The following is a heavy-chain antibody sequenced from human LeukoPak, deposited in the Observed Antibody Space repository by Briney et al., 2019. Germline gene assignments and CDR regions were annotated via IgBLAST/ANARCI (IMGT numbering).Heavy chain of an antibody. CDR3: AMYYYDRSGPYVGAFDI. CDR2: MNPNSGHT. D-gene: IGHD3-22*01. J-gene: IGHJ3*02. CDR1: AYTFTSHD. Sequence: ASVKVSCKASAYTFTSHDVNWVRQSTGQGLEWLGWMNPNSGHTGFAQKFQGRVTMTRETSISTAYMELSSLRSEDTAMYYCAMYYYDRSGPYVGAFDIWGQGTMVTVSS. V-gene: IGHV1-8*01.